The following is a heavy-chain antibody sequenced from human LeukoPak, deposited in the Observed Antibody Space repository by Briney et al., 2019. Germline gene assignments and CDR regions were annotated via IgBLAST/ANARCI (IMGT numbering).Heavy chain of an antibody. CDR3: ARDKWGNSGYAS. CDR1: GFTFSSYA. J-gene: IGHJ4*02. Sequence: GGSLRLSCAASGFTFSSYAMNWVRQAPGKGLEWVSSISSSSSYIYYADSVKGRFTISRDNAKNSLYLQMNSLRAEDTAVYYCARDKWGNSGYASWGQGTLVTVSS. D-gene: IGHD5-12*01. V-gene: IGHV3-21*01. CDR2: ISSSSSYI.